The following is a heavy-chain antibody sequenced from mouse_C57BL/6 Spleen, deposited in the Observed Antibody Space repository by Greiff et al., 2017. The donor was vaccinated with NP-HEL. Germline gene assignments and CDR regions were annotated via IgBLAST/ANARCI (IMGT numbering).Heavy chain of an antibody. J-gene: IGHJ4*01. CDR1: GFTFSDYG. V-gene: IGHV5-17*01. D-gene: IGHD2-4*01. Sequence: EVQGVESGGGLVKPGGSLKLSCAASGFTFSDYGMHWVRQAPEKGLEWVAYISSGSSTIYYADTVKGRFTISRDNAKNTLFLQMTSLRSEDTAMYYCAMIYYDYFYAMDYWGQGTSVTVSS. CDR3: AMIYYDYFYAMDY. CDR2: ISSGSSTI.